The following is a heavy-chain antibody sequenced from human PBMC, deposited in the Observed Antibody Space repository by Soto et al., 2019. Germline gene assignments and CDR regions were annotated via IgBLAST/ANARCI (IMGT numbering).Heavy chain of an antibody. V-gene: IGHV3-21*01. CDR3: GSVAY. CDR2: ISSTSSET. Sequence: GGSLRLSCEASGFTFSRVNMNWVRQVPGKGLEWVASISSTSSETWYADSVKGRFIISRDNAQNSLFLQMNTLRPEDSAIYYCGSVAYWRPGTQVTVSS. J-gene: IGHJ4*02. CDR1: GFTFSRVN. D-gene: IGHD2-15*01.